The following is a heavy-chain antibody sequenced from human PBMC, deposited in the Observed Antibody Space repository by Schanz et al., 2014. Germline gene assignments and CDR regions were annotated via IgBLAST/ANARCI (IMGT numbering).Heavy chain of an antibody. D-gene: IGHD3-10*01. J-gene: IGHJ4*02. CDR2: ISGSGAST. Sequence: EVQLLASGGGFVQPGGSLRLSCVASGVTFSSYAMSWVRQASGKGLEWVSAISGSGASTYYADSVKGRFTISRDNSKNTLYLQMNSLRAEDTAVYYCAKDQWSYGSGSYSCFDYGGQGTLATVSS. V-gene: IGHV3-23*01. CDR1: GVTFSSYA. CDR3: AKDQWSYGSGSYSCFDY.